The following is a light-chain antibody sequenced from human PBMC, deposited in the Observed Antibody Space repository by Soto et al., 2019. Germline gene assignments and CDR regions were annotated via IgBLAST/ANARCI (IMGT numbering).Light chain of an antibody. V-gene: IGKV3D-20*02. Sequence: EIVLTQSPATLSLSPGERATLSCMASQSVTSTYLAWYQQKPGQAPRLLIYGASSRAIGIPDRFSGSGSGTDFTLTISSLEPEDFAVYYCQQRSNWLTFGGGTKVDIK. CDR3: QQRSNWLT. J-gene: IGKJ4*01. CDR1: QSVTSTY. CDR2: GAS.